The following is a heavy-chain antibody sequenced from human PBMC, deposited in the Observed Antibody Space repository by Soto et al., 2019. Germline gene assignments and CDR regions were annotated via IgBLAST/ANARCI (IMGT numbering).Heavy chain of an antibody. CDR1: GFTFSSYG. CDR2: ISSSSSYI. J-gene: IGHJ4*02. D-gene: IGHD4-17*01. V-gene: IGHV3-21*01. CDR3: ARDIPYGDYERGNYPDRHSPFDY. Sequence: GGSLRLSCAASGFTFSSYGMHWVRQAPGKGLEWVSSISSSSSYIYYADSVKGRFTISRDNAKNSLYLQMNSLRAEDTAVYYCARDIPYGDYERGNYPDRHSPFDYWGQGTLVTVSS.